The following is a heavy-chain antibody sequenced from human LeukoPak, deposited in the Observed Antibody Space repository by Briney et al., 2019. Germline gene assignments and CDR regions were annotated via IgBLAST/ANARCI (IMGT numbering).Heavy chain of an antibody. CDR3: ARELGGYSKPYYYYGMDV. V-gene: IGHV1-46*01. CDR2: IQPSGGST. D-gene: IGHD3-22*01. J-gene: IGHJ6*02. Sequence: ASVKVSCKASGYTFTSHHMHWVRQAPGQGLEWMGIIQPSGGSTSYAQKFQDRVTMTRDTSTSTVYMELSSLRSEDTAVYYCARELGGYSKPYYYYGMDVWGQGTTVTVSS. CDR1: GYTFTSHH.